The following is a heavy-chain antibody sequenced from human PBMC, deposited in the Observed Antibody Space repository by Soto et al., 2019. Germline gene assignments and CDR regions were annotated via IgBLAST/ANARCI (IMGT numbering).Heavy chain of an antibody. D-gene: IGHD1-26*01. CDR2: MQPSTGRT. Sequence: QVQLVQSGAEVREPGASVKVSCKASGYSFTSLDINWVRQTAGQGLEWMGWMQPSTGRTGYAQKFQGRVTMTRDTSINTAYMELTTLTSEDMAFYNCARGVRAGGDDWGQATLATVSS. CDR3: ARGVRAGGDD. CDR1: GYSFTSLD. J-gene: IGHJ4*02. V-gene: IGHV1-8*01.